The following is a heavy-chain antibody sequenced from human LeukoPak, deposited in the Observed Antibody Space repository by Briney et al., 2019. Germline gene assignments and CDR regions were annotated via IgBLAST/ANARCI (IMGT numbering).Heavy chain of an antibody. J-gene: IGHJ2*01. V-gene: IGHV4-59*08. D-gene: IGHD3-22*01. CDR3: ARHLASSGSSPGWYFDL. CDR1: GRYISSFY. CDR2: IFYSGST. Sequence: SETLSLTCSVSGRYISSFYWIWIRQPPGKGLEWMGYIFYSGSTNYNPSLKSRVTISVDTSKNQFSLKLSSVTAADTAVYYCARHLASSGSSPGWYFDLWGRGTLVTVSS.